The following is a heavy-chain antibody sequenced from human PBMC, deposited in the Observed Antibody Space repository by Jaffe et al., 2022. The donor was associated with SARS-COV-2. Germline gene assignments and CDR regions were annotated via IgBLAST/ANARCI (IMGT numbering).Heavy chain of an antibody. CDR3: ARIHSGSYTFDY. J-gene: IGHJ4*02. CDR2: IYYSGST. CDR1: GGSISSSSYY. V-gene: IGHV4-39*01. Sequence: QLQLQESGPGLVKPSETLSLTCTVSGGSISSSSYYWGWIRQPPGKGLEWIGSIYYSGSTYYNPSLKSRVTISVDTSKNQFSLKLSSVTAADTAVYYCARIHSGSYTFDYWGQGTLVTVSS. D-gene: IGHD1-26*01.